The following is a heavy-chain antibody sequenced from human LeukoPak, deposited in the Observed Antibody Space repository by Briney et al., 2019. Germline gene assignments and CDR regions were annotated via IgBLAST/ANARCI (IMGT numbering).Heavy chain of an antibody. D-gene: IGHD1-26*01. CDR3: AKVGDSGDYFDY. CDR2: IKSKTDGGTT. Sequence: TPGGSLRLSCAASGFTFSNAWMSWVRQAPGKGLEWVGRIKSKTDGGTTDYAAPVKGRFTISRDDSKNTLYLQMNSLKTEDTAVYYCAKVGDSGDYFDYWGQGTLVTVSS. CDR1: GFTFSNAW. V-gene: IGHV3-15*01. J-gene: IGHJ4*02.